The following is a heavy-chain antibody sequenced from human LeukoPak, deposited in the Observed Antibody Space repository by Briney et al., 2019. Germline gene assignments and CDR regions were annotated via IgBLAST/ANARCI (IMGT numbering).Heavy chain of an antibody. CDR2: INHSGST. J-gene: IGHJ4*02. CDR3: ASYTAGGGSLDY. D-gene: IGHD5-18*01. V-gene: IGHV4-34*01. CDR1: GGSFSGYY. Sequence: SETLSLTCAVYGGSFSGYYWSWIRQPPGKGLEWIGEINHSGSTNYNPSLKSRVTISVDTSKNQFSQKLSSVTAADTAVYYCASYTAGGGSLDYWGQGTLVTVSS.